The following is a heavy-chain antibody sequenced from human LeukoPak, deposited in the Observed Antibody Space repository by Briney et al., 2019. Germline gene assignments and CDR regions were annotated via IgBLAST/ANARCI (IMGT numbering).Heavy chain of an antibody. Sequence: PSETLSLTCTVSGGSVSSGSYYWSWIRQPPGKGLEWIGYIYYSGSTNYNPSLKSRVTISVDTSKNQFSLKLSSVTAADTAVYYCARGLRCSSGWREYFQHWGQGTLVTVSS. CDR1: GGSVSSGSYY. V-gene: IGHV4-61*01. J-gene: IGHJ1*01. CDR2: IYYSGST. CDR3: ARGLRCSSGWREYFQH. D-gene: IGHD6-19*01.